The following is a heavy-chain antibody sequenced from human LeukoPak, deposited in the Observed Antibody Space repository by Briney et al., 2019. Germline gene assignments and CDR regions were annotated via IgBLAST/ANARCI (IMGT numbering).Heavy chain of an antibody. CDR1: GFTFSSYE. CDR2: ISSSGSTI. Sequence: GGSLRLSCAASGFTFSSYEMNWVRQAPGKGLEWVSYISSSGSTIYYADSVKGRFTISRDNAKNSLYLQMNSLRAEDTAVYYCASTDSSGYDAYFDYWGQGTLVTVSS. J-gene: IGHJ4*02. V-gene: IGHV3-48*03. D-gene: IGHD3-22*01. CDR3: ASTDSSGYDAYFDY.